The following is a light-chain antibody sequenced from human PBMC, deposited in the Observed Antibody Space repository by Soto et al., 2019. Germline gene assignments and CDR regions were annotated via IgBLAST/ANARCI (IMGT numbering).Light chain of an antibody. CDR2: GAS. CDR1: QSVSSN. Sequence: EIVMTQSPATLSVSPGERATLYCRASQSVSSNLAWYQQKPGQAPRLLIYGASTRATGIPARFSGSGSGTEFTLTISSLQSEDFAVYYCQQYNNWPRTFGHGTKVQIK. V-gene: IGKV3-15*01. J-gene: IGKJ1*01. CDR3: QQYNNWPRT.